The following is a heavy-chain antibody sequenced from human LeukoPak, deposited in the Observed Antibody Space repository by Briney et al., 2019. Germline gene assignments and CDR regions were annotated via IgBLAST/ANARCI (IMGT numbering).Heavy chain of an antibody. V-gene: IGHV3-30*04. J-gene: IGHJ6*02. Sequence: GGSLRLSCAASGFTFSSYAMHWVRQAPGKGLEWVAVISYDGSNKYYADSVKGRFTISRDNSKNTLYLQMNSLRAEDTAVYYCARALWSGPVYYGMDVWGQGTTVTVSS. CDR1: GFTFSSYA. CDR2: ISYDGSNK. CDR3: ARALWSGPVYYGMDV. D-gene: IGHD3-10*01.